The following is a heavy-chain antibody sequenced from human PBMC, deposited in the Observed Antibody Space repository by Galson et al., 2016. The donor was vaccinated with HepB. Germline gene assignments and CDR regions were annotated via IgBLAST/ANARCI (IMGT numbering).Heavy chain of an antibody. CDR3: AGEDYYYMDV. V-gene: IGHV3-48*02. CDR1: GFIFSRYN. CDR2: ISSDSSSI. J-gene: IGHJ6*03. Sequence: SLRLSCAASGFIFSRYNINWVRQGPGKGLEWVSYISSDSSSISYADSVKGRLTISRDNAKNLVCLQMNSLRDEDTAVYYCAGEDYYYMDVWGKGTTVTVSS.